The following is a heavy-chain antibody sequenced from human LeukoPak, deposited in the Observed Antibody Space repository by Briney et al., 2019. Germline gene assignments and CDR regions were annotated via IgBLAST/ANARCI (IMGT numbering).Heavy chain of an antibody. D-gene: IGHD3-10*01. CDR2: INPNSGGT. CDR1: GYTLTGYY. V-gene: IGHV1-2*02. Sequence: ASVKVSCKASGYTLTGYYMHWVRQAPGQGLEWMGWINPNSGGTNYAQKFQGRVTMTRDTSISTAYMELSRLRSDDTAVYYCARDKYYYGSGFDPWGQGTLVTVSS. CDR3: ARDKYYYGSGFDP. J-gene: IGHJ5*02.